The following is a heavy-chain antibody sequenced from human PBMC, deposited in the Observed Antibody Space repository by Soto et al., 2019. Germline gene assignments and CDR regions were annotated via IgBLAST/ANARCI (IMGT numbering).Heavy chain of an antibody. CDR3: ATALIAAEYFQH. V-gene: IGHV4-4*02. CDR1: GGSISSSNW. D-gene: IGHD6-13*01. J-gene: IGHJ1*01. CDR2: IYHSGST. Sequence: SETLSLTCAVSGGSISSSNWWSWVRQPPGKGLEWIGEIYHSGSTNYNPSLKSRVTISVDKSKNQFSLKLSSVTAADTAVYYCATALIAAEYFQHWGQGTLVTVSS.